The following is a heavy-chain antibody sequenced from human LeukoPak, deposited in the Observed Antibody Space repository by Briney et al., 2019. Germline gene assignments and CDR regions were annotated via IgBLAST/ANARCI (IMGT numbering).Heavy chain of an antibody. CDR3: ARVECSGGSCYPPDY. CDR1: GGSISSYY. D-gene: IGHD2-15*01. CDR2: IYYSGST. Sequence: SETLSLTCTVSGGSISSYYWSWIRQPPGKGLEWIGYIYYSGSTNYNPSLKSRVTISVDTSKNQLSLKLSSVTAADTAVYYCARVECSGGSCYPPDYWGQGTLVTVSS. J-gene: IGHJ4*02. V-gene: IGHV4-59*01.